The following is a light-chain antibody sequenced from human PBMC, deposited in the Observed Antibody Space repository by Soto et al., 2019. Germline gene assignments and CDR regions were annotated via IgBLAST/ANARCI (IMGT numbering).Light chain of an antibody. CDR1: SSDVGGYNY. J-gene: IGLJ3*02. CDR2: EVT. CDR3: NSYTTTSSCV. V-gene: IGLV2-14*01. Sequence: QSALTQPASVSGSPGQSITISCTGTSSDVGGYNYVSWYQQHPGKAPKIIIYEVTNRPSGVSNRFSGSKSGNTASLTISGLQAEDEADYSCNSYTTTSSCVFGGGTKLTVL.